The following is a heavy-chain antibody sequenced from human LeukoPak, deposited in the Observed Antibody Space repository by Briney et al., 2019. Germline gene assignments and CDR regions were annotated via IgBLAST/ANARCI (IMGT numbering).Heavy chain of an antibody. J-gene: IGHJ4*02. Sequence: PSETLSLTCTVSGGSISSSSYYWGWIRQPPGKGLEWIGSIYYSGSTYYNPSLKSRVTISVDTSKNQFSLKLSSVTAADTAVYYCARGPGYSYGYRFDWYYFDYWGQGTLVTVSS. CDR1: GGSISSSSYY. V-gene: IGHV4-39*01. CDR3: ARGPGYSYGYRFDWYYFDY. CDR2: IYYSGST. D-gene: IGHD5-18*01.